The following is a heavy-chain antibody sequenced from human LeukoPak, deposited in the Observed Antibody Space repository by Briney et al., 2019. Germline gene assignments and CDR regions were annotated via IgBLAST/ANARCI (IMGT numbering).Heavy chain of an antibody. CDR1: GFIFSNSE. J-gene: IGHJ4*02. V-gene: IGHV3-48*03. D-gene: IGHD6-6*01. CDR2: IRSSGSAI. Sequence: GGSLRLSCAASGFIFSNSEMNWVRQAPGKGLEWVSYIRSSGSAIYYADSVKGRFTISRDDAKNSLHLQMSSLRAEDTAVYYCASGVIAGRNYWGQGTLVTVSS. CDR3: ASGVIAGRNY.